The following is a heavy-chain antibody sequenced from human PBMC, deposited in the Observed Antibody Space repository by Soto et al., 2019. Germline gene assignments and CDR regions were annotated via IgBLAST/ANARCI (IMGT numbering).Heavy chain of an antibody. Sequence: QVQLVQSGAEVKKPGSSVKVSCKASGGTFSSYAISWVRQAPGQGLEWMGGIIPIFGTANYAQKFQGRVTITADESTCTAYMELSSLRSEDTAVYYCARKWESSGYFPSAFDIWGQGTMVTVSS. J-gene: IGHJ3*02. CDR3: ARKWESSGYFPSAFDI. V-gene: IGHV1-69*01. D-gene: IGHD3-22*01. CDR2: IIPIFGTA. CDR1: GGTFSSYA.